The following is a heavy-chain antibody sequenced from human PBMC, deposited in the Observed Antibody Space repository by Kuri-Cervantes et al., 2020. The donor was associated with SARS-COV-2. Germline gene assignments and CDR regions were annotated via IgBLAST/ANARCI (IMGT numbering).Heavy chain of an antibody. CDR2: ISGSGGST. CDR1: GGSFSGYY. Sequence: ETLSLTCAVYGGSFSGYYWSWIRQPPGKGLEWFAAISGSGGSTYYADSWKCRFTISSDNSNTTLYLQMHRLRAEDTAVYYCAKDPDRNMVATVVLGYWGQGTLVTVSS. V-gene: IGHV3-23*01. CDR3: AKDPDRNMVATVVLGY. D-gene: IGHD5-12*01. J-gene: IGHJ4*02.